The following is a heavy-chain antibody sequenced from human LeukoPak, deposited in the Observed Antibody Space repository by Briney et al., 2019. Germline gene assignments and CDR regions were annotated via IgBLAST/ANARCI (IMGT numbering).Heavy chain of an antibody. CDR2: INPIFNIL. Sequence: ASVKVSCKASEGTFGAYSIDWVRQAPGQGLDWVGGINPIFNILYYAQNFQGRVTITADESTNTAFLELDSLKHDDTAVYYCAAERRLGELFFDYWGPGTLVTVSS. V-gene: IGHV1-69*13. CDR1: EGTFGAYS. CDR3: AAERRLGELFFDY. J-gene: IGHJ4*02. D-gene: IGHD3-10*01.